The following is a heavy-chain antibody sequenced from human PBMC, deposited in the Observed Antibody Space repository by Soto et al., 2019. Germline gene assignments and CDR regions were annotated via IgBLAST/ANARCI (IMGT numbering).Heavy chain of an antibody. CDR3: ARALGGSCYGTCYYYYMDV. CDR2: ISAYNGNT. CDR1: GYTFTSYG. J-gene: IGHJ6*03. D-gene: IGHD2-15*01. Sequence: ASVKVSCKASGYTFTSYGISWVRQAPGQGLEWMGWISAYNGNTNYAQKVQGRVTMTTDTSTSTAYMELRSLRSDDTAMYYCARALGGSCYGTCYYYYMDVWGKGTTVTVSS. V-gene: IGHV1-18*01.